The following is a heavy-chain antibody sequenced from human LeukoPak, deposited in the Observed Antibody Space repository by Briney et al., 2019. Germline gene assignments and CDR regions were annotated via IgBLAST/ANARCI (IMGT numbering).Heavy chain of an antibody. J-gene: IGHJ4*02. Sequence: SETLSLTCTVSGGSISSSSYYWGWIRQPPGKGLEWIGSIYYSGSTYYNPSLKSRVTISVDTSKNQFSLKLSSVTAAYTAVYYWAREGGAMARGLFLGKNVDDYWGQGTLVTVSS. CDR1: GGSISSSSYY. CDR2: IYYSGST. D-gene: IGHD3-10*01. CDR3: AREGGAMARGLFLGKNVDDY. V-gene: IGHV4-39*07.